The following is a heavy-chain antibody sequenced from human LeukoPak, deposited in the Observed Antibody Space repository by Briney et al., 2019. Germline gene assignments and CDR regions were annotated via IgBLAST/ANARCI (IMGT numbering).Heavy chain of an antibody. CDR2: INSDGSST. J-gene: IGHJ5*02. Sequence: PGGSLRLSCAASGFTFSSYWMHWVRQAPGKGLVWVSRINSDGSSTSYADSVKGRFTMSRDNAKNTLYLQMNSLRAEDTAVYYCAREASYGDYGFDPWGQGTLVTVSS. D-gene: IGHD4-17*01. CDR1: GFTFSSYW. CDR3: AREASYGDYGFDP. V-gene: IGHV3-74*01.